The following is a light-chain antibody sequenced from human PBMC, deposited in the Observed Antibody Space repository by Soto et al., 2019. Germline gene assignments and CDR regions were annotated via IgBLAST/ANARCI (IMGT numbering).Light chain of an antibody. CDR1: SSDVGGYNY. J-gene: IGLJ1*01. V-gene: IGLV2-8*01. CDR3: SSYAASNNYV. CDR2: VVN. Sequence: SALTQPPSASGSPGQSVTISCTGTSSDVGGYNYVSWYQQHPGKAPKLMIYVVNKRPSGVPNRFSGSKSANTASLTVSGLQAEYEADYYCSSYAASNNYVFGTGTKLTVL.